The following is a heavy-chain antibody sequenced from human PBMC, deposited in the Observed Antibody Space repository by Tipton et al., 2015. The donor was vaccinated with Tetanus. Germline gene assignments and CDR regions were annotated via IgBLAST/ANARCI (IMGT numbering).Heavy chain of an antibody. Sequence: GLVKPSQTLSLTCVISGDSFSRNNATWNWIRQSPSRGLEWLGRTYYRSKWYNDYAPSVKSRITIKPDTSKNQFSLQLNSMTPEDTAVYFCARESPALDCWGQGILVTVSS. V-gene: IGHV6-1*01. CDR1: GDSFSRNNAT. J-gene: IGHJ4*02. CDR2: TYYRSKWYN. CDR3: ARESPALDC. D-gene: IGHD1-14*01.